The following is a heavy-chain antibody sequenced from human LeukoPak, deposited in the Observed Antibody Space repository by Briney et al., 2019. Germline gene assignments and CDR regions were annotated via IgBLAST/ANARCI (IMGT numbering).Heavy chain of an antibody. CDR2: IYSGGST. D-gene: IGHD3-10*01. CDR3: ARLNYGSGSFFYYYYYGMDV. J-gene: IGHJ6*02. Sequence: AGGSLRLSCAASGFTVSSNYMSWVRQAPGKGLEWVSVIYSGGSTYYADSVKGRFTISRDNSKNTLYLQMNSLRAEDTAVYYCARLNYGSGSFFYYYYYGMDVWGQGTTVTVSS. CDR1: GFTVSSNY. V-gene: IGHV3-53*01.